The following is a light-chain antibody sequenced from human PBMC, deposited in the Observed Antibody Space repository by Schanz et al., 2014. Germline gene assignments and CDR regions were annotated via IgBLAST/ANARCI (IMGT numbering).Light chain of an antibody. CDR2: GAS. Sequence: IVLTQSPGTLSLSPGERATLSCRASESVASNSLAWYQQKRGQPPRLLISGASSRATGIPDRFSGSGSGADFTLTISRLEPEDFAVYYCQQYSDSPRTFGQGTEVEIK. CDR3: QQYSDSPRT. CDR1: ESVASNS. V-gene: IGKV3-20*01. J-gene: IGKJ1*01.